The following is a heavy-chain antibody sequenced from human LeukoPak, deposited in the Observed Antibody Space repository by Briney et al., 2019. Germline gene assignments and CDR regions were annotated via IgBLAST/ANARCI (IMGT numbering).Heavy chain of an antibody. D-gene: IGHD4-17*01. CDR3: ARGEDPNYGDYLGPPYYYYYMDV. Sequence: GGSLRLSCAASGFTFSSYWMSWVRQAPGKGLEWVANIKQDGSEKYYVDSVKGRFTISRDNAKNSLYLQMNSLRAEDTAAYYCARGEDPNYGDYLGPPYYYYYMDVWGKGTTVTVSS. CDR1: GFTFSSYW. V-gene: IGHV3-7*01. J-gene: IGHJ6*03. CDR2: IKQDGSEK.